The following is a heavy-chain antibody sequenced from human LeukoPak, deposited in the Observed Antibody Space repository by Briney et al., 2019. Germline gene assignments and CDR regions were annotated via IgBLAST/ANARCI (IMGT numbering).Heavy chain of an antibody. CDR2: IYPADSDT. CDR1: GYIFTNYW. CDR3: ARPSGYGNGWYTY. J-gene: IGHJ4*02. D-gene: IGHD6-19*01. V-gene: IGHV5-51*01. Sequence: GESLKISCRVSGYIFTNYWIGWVRQMPGKGLESMGIIYPADSDTTYSPSFQGQVTISADMSIDTAYLQWSSLKASDTAMYYCARPSGYGNGWYTYWGQGTLVTVSS.